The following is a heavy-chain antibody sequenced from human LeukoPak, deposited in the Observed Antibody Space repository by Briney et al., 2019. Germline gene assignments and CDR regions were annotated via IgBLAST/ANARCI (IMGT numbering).Heavy chain of an antibody. Sequence: GGSLRLSCAVSGFTFSTYAMTWVRQAPGKGLEWVSGISGSGGMTYYADSVKGRFTISRDNSKNTLYLQMSSLRAEDTAVYYCAKVATDMDYWGQGTLVTVSS. CDR1: GFTFSTYA. V-gene: IGHV3-23*01. CDR3: AKVATDMDY. J-gene: IGHJ4*02. CDR2: ISGSGGMT. D-gene: IGHD2-15*01.